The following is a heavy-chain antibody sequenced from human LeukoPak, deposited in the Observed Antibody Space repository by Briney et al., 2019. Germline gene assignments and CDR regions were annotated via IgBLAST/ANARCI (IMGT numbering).Heavy chain of an antibody. V-gene: IGHV1-46*01. CDR2: INPSGGST. CDR3: ASLTVGAKLFDY. J-gene: IGHJ4*02. CDR1: GYTFTSYY. D-gene: IGHD1-26*01. Sequence: ASVKVSCKASGYTFTSYYMHWVRQAPGQGLEWMGIINPSGGSTSYAQKFQGRVTMTRDTSTSTDYMELSSLRSEDTAVYYCASLTVGAKLFDYWGQGTLVTVSS.